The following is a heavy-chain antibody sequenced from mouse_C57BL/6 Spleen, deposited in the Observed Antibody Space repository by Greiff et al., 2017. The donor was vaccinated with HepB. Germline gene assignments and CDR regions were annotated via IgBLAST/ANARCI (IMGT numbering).Heavy chain of an antibody. Sequence: QVQLQQSGAELVRPGASVTLSCKASGYTFTDYEMHWVKQTPVHGLEWIGAIDPETGGTAYNQKFKGKAILTADKSSSTAYMELRSLTSEDSAVYYCTREGRGYYYGSFDYWGQGTTLTVSS. J-gene: IGHJ2*01. CDR2: IDPETGGT. CDR1: GYTFTDYE. D-gene: IGHD1-1*01. CDR3: TREGRGYYYGSFDY. V-gene: IGHV1-15*01.